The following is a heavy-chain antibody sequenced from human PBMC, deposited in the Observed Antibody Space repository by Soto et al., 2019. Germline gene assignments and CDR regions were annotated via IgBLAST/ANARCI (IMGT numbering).Heavy chain of an antibody. J-gene: IGHJ5*02. V-gene: IGHV1-69*02. CDR1: GGTFSSYT. CDR3: AQTTVPPGGLFAP. D-gene: IGHD4-17*01. Sequence: QVQLVQSGAEVKKPGSSVKVSCKASGGTFSSYTISWVRQAPGQGLEWMGRIIPILGIANYAQKFQGRVTITADNAARAAYMELISLISEDTAVYYCAQTTVPPGGLFAPWGQGTLVTVSS. CDR2: IIPILGIA.